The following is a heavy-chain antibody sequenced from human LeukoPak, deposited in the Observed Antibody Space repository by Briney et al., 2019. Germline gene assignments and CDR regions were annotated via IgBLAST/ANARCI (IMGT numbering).Heavy chain of an antibody. V-gene: IGHV3-48*04. Sequence: GGSLRLSCAASGYPFSNYGMDWVRQTPGRGLEWISYISGRATNTEYADSVMARFTISRDNAENTLYLQMDNLRAEDTAVYYCAREGGGYRLFEFWGQGLLVTVSS. J-gene: IGHJ4*02. CDR1: GYPFSNYG. CDR3: AREGGGYRLFEF. D-gene: IGHD2-15*01. CDR2: ISGRATNT.